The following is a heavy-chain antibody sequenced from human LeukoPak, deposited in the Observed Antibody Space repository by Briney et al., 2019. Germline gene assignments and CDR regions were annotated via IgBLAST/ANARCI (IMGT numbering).Heavy chain of an antibody. J-gene: IGHJ4*02. CDR1: GFTFSSHW. CDR2: INTDESKI. V-gene: IGHV3-74*01. D-gene: IGHD6-19*01. CDR3: ARDGPYSSGGLFDY. Sequence: GGSLRLSRAASGFTFSSHWMHWVRQTPGKGLVWVSRINTDESKINHADSVKGRFTISRDNSKSTLYLQMNSLRAEDTAVYYCARDGPYSSGGLFDYWGQGTLVTVSS.